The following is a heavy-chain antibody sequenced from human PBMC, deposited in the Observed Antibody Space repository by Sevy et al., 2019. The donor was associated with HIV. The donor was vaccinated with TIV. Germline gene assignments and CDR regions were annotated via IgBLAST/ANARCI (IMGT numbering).Heavy chain of an antibody. J-gene: IGHJ3*02. CDR2: INHSGST. D-gene: IGHD2-21*02. V-gene: IGHV4-34*01. CDR1: GGSFSGYC. CDR3: ARHCGGDCSHAFDI. Sequence: SETLSLTCAVYGGSFSGYCWSWIRQPPGKGLEWIGEINHSGSTNYNPSLKSRVTISGDPSKNQFSLKLSSVTAADTAVYYCARHCGGDCSHAFDIWGQGTMVTVSS.